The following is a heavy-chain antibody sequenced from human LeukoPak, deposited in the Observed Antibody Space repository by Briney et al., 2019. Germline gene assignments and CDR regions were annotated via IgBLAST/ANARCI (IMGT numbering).Heavy chain of an antibody. CDR3: ARKRITMVRGVIYGMDV. J-gene: IGHJ6*02. D-gene: IGHD3-10*01. CDR1: GGSISSGDYY. CDR2: IYYSGST. V-gene: IGHV4-30-4*01. Sequence: SETLSLTCTVSGGSISSGDYYWSWIRQPPGKGLEWIGYIYYSGSTYYNPSLKSRVTISVDTSKNQFSLKLSSVTAADTAVYYCARKRITMVRGVIYGMDVWGQGTTVTVSS.